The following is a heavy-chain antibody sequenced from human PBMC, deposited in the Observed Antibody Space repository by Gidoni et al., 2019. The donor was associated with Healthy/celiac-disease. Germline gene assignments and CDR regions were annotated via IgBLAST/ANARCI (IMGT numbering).Heavy chain of an antibody. CDR2: INPNSGGT. CDR1: GYTFTDYY. Sequence: QVQLVQSGPEVKKPGASVKVSCKASGYTFTDYYMHWVRQAPGQGPEWMGWINPNSGGTNYAQKFQGRVTMTRDTSISTAYMELSRLRSDDTAVYNCERSTYGYAFDYWGQGTLVTVSS. V-gene: IGHV1-2*02. D-gene: IGHD5-18*01. J-gene: IGHJ4*02. CDR3: ERSTYGYAFDY.